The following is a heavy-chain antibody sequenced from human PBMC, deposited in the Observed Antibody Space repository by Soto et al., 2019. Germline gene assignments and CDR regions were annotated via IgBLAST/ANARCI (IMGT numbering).Heavy chain of an antibody. CDR3: SRGIKGGFAA. Sequence: QVQLAESGGGVVQPGRSLRLSCATSGFVSNDYDIHWVRQAPGKGLAWLASISYDGSKKYYADSVKGRFPSSRDNSKNSLSLQINSLGAEDAAVYYCSRGIKGGFAAWGPGTLVTVSS. D-gene: IGHD6-25*01. CDR2: ISYDGSKK. J-gene: IGHJ5*02. CDR1: GFVSNDYD. V-gene: IGHV3-30*03.